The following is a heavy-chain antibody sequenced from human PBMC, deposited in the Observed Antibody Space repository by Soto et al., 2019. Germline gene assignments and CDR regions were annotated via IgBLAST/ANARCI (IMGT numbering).Heavy chain of an antibody. CDR1: GGSISSGAYY. CDR3: ARRYCSGGSCFFRFDY. CDR2: IYYSGSA. D-gene: IGHD2-15*01. Sequence: QVQLQESGPGLVKPSQTLSLTCTVSGGSISSGAYYWSWIRQHPGKGLEWIGYIYYSGSASYNPSLKSRVTISVDTSKNQFSLKLSSVTAADTAVYFCARRYCSGGSCFFRFDYWGQGTLVTVSS. V-gene: IGHV4-31*03. J-gene: IGHJ4*02.